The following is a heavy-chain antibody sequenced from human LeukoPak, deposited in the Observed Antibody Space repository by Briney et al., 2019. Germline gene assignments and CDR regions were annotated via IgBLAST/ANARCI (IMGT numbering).Heavy chain of an antibody. Sequence: GGSLRLSCAASGFTFSSYEMNWVRQAPGKGLEWVSYISSSGSTIYYADSVKGRFTISRANAKKSLYLQMNSLRAEDTAVYYCARIRDDYNPLDYWGQGTLVTVSS. V-gene: IGHV3-48*03. CDR3: ARIRDDYNPLDY. CDR1: GFTFSSYE. D-gene: IGHD5-24*01. J-gene: IGHJ4*02. CDR2: ISSSGSTI.